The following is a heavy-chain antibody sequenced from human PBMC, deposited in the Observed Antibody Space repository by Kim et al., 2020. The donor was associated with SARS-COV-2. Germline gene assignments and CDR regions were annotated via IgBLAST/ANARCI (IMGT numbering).Heavy chain of an antibody. CDR1: GFTFSSYG. V-gene: IGHV3-33*01. D-gene: IGHD1-7*01. Sequence: GGSLRLSCAASGFTFSSYGMHWVRQAPGKGLEWVAVIWYDGSNKYYADSVKGRFTISRDNSKNTLYLQMNSLRAEDTAVYYCARTEGAGTTPRFFDYWGQGTLVTVSS. J-gene: IGHJ4*02. CDR2: IWYDGSNK. CDR3: ARTEGAGTTPRFFDY.